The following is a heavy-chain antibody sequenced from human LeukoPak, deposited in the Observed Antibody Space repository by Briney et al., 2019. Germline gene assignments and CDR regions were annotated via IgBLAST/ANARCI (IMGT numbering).Heavy chain of an antibody. CDR3: ARQYFYGSGIYYIVDY. V-gene: IGHV4-59*08. J-gene: IGHJ4*02. Sequence: SETLSLTCTVSGGSISSYYWSWIRQPPGKGLEWIGYIYYSGSTNYNPSLKSRVTISVDTSKNQFSLKLSSVTAADTAVYYCARQYFYGSGIYYIVDYWGQGTLVTVSS. CDR1: GGSISSYY. CDR2: IYYSGST. D-gene: IGHD3-10*01.